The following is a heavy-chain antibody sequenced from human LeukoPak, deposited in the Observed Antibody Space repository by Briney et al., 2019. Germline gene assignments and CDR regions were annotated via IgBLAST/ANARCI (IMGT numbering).Heavy chain of an antibody. CDR1: GGSFSGYY. CDR3: ARDWYYYDSSGPRGHY. CDR2: IYHSGST. V-gene: IGHV4-34*01. Sequence: SETLSLTCAVYGGSFSGYYWSWIRQPPGKGLEWIGSIYHSGSTYYNPSLKSRVTISVDTSKNQFSLKLSSVTAADTAVYYCARDWYYYDSSGPRGHYWGQGTLVTVSS. J-gene: IGHJ4*02. D-gene: IGHD3-22*01.